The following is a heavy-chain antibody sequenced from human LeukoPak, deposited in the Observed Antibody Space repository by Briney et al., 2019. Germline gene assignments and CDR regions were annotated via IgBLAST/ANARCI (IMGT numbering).Heavy chain of an antibody. CDR1: GFTFSSYA. V-gene: IGHV3-23*01. CDR2: ISGSGGST. CDR3: AKRSIPILSGGMTPTFDY. J-gene: IGHJ4*02. Sequence: PGGSLRLSCAASGFTFSSYAMSWVRQAPGKGLEWVSAISGSGGSTYYADSVKGRFTISRDNSKNTLYLQMNSLRAEDTAVYYCAKRSIPILSGGMTPTFDYWGQGTLVTVSS. D-gene: IGHD2-21*01.